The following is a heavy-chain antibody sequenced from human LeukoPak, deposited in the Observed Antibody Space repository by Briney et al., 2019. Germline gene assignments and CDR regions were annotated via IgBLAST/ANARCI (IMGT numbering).Heavy chain of an antibody. D-gene: IGHD2-15*01. J-gene: IGHJ4*02. CDR3: AKGSGGSCYSSSDY. CDR2: TYSGGST. CDR1: GFTVSSNY. Sequence: GGSLRLSCAASGFTVSSNYMSWVRQAPGKGLEWVSLTYSGGSTYYADSVKGRFTISRDNSKTTLYLQMNSLRAEDTALYYCAKGSGGSCYSSSDYWGQGTLVTVSS. V-gene: IGHV3-66*01.